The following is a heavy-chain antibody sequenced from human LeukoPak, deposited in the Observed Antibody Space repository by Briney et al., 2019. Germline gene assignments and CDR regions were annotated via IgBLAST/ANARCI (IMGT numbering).Heavy chain of an antibody. V-gene: IGHV1-69*13. CDR3: ARDRDGYIRASPQAGLP. CDR1: GGTFISYA. J-gene: IGHJ5*02. D-gene: IGHD5-24*01. CDR2: IIPIFGTA. Sequence: SVKVSCKASGGTFISYAISWVRQAPGQGLEWMGGIIPIFGTANYAQKFQGRVTITADESTSTAYMELSSLRSEYTAMYYCARDRDGYIRASPQAGLPWGQGTLVTVSA.